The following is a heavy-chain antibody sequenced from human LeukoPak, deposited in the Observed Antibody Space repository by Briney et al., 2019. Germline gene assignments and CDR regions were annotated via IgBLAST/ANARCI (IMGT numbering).Heavy chain of an antibody. CDR2: ISGSGGST. V-gene: IGHV3-23*01. J-gene: IGHJ4*02. CDR1: GFTFSSYA. D-gene: IGHD6-13*01. Sequence: PGGSLRLSCAASGFTFSSYAMSWVRQAPGKGLEWVSAISGSGGSTYYADSVKGRFTISRDNSKNTLYLQMNSLRAEDTAVYYCAKLVDYSDSWYYFDYWGQGTLVSVSS. CDR3: AKLVDYSDSWYYFDY.